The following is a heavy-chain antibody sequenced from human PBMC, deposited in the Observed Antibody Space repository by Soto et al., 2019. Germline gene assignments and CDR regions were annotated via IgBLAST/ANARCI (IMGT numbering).Heavy chain of an antibody. CDR2: INPSGGST. Sequence: GASVKVSCKASGYTFASYYMHWVRQAPGQGLEWMGIINPSGGSTSYAQKFQGRVTMTRDTSTSTVYMELSSLRSEDTAVYYCARDSELAAAVFSVMDVWGQGTTVTVSS. CDR3: ARDSELAAAVFSVMDV. J-gene: IGHJ6*02. D-gene: IGHD6-13*01. CDR1: GYTFASYY. V-gene: IGHV1-46*01.